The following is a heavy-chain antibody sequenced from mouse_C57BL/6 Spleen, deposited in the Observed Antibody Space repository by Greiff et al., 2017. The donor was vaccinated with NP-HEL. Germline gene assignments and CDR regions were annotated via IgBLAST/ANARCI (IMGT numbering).Heavy chain of an antibody. J-gene: IGHJ1*03. D-gene: IGHD1-1*01. Sequence: QVQLQQPGTELVKPGASVKLSCKASGYTFTSYWMHWVKQRPGQGLEWIGIINPSNGGTNYNEKFKSKATLTVDKSSSTAYMQLSSLTSEDSAVYYCARGYYGSSHWYFDVWGTGTTVTVSS. V-gene: IGHV1-53*01. CDR2: INPSNGGT. CDR1: GYTFTSYW. CDR3: ARGYYGSSHWYFDV.